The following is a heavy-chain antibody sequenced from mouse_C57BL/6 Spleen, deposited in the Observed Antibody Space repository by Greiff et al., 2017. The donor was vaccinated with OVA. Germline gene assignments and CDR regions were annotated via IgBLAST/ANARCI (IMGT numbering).Heavy chain of an antibody. CDR3: ARLSYYYGSSYWYFDV. D-gene: IGHD1-1*01. Sequence: EVMLVESGPELVKPGASVKISCKASGYSFTGYYMNWVKQSPEKSLEWIGEINPSTGGTTYNQKFKAKATLTVDKSSSTAYMQLKSLTSEDSAVYYCARLSYYYGSSYWYFDVWGTGTTVTVSS. CDR1: GYSFTGYY. CDR2: INPSTGGT. V-gene: IGHV1-42*01. J-gene: IGHJ1*03.